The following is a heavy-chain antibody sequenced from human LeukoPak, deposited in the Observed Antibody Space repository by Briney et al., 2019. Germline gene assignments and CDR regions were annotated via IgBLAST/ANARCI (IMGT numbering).Heavy chain of an antibody. J-gene: IGHJ4*02. CDR3: ARTSSGYYNFNS. Sequence: PSETLSLTCTVSGGSISSSSYYWGWIRQPPGKGLEWIGSIYYSGNTYYNPSLKSRVTISVDTSKNQFSLKLSSVTAADTAVHYCARTSSGYYNFNSWGQGTLVTVSS. V-gene: IGHV4-39*01. D-gene: IGHD3-22*01. CDR1: GGSISSSSYY. CDR2: IYYSGNT.